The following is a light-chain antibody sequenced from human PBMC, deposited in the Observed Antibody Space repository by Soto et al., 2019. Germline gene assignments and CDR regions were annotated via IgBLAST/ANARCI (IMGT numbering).Light chain of an antibody. J-gene: IGKJ1*01. CDR3: KLYGSSPT. Sequence: EIVLTQSPGTLSSSLGESATLSCRASQSVSSTYLAWYQHKPGQAPRLLISGASSRATGIPDRFSGSGSGTDFTLTISRLEPEYVAVYYCKLYGSSPTFGQGTKVEIK. V-gene: IGKV3-20*01. CDR1: QSVSSTY. CDR2: GAS.